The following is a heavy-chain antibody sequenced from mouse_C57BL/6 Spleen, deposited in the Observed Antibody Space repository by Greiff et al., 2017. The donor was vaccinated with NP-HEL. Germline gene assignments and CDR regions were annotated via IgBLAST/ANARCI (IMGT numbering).Heavy chain of an antibody. CDR3: AIPYYYGSSSLDY. D-gene: IGHD1-1*01. CDR1: GYTFTSYT. V-gene: IGHV1-4*01. J-gene: IGHJ2*01. Sequence: QVHVKQSGAELARPGASVKMSCKASGYTFTSYTMHWVKQRPGQGLEWIGYINPSSGYTKYNQKFKDKATLTADKSSSTAYMQLSSLTSEDSAVYYCAIPYYYGSSSLDYWGQGTTLTVSS. CDR2: INPSSGYT.